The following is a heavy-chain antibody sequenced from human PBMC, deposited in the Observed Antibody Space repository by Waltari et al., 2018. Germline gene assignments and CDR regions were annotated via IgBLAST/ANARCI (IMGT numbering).Heavy chain of an antibody. CDR1: GGSFSGYY. J-gene: IGHJ3*02. Sequence: QVQLQQWGAGLLKPSETLSLTCAVYGGSFSGYYWSWIRQPPGKGLAWIGEINHSGSTNYNPSLKRRVTISVDTSKNQFSLKLSSVTAADTAVYYCARGALTDAFDIWGQGTMVTVSS. V-gene: IGHV4-34*01. CDR3: ARGALTDAFDI. CDR2: INHSGST.